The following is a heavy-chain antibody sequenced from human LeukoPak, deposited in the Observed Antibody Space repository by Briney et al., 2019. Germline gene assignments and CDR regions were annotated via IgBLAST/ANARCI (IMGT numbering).Heavy chain of an antibody. Sequence: GGSLRLSCAASGFTFSNYAMSWVRQAPGKGLEWVSTISDSGSSTYYADSVKGRFTISRDNSKNTLYLQMNSLGAEDTAVYYCAKIVGATKVDYWGQGTLVTVSS. CDR3: AKIVGATKVDY. D-gene: IGHD1-26*01. CDR1: GFTFSNYA. V-gene: IGHV3-23*01. CDR2: ISDSGSST. J-gene: IGHJ4*02.